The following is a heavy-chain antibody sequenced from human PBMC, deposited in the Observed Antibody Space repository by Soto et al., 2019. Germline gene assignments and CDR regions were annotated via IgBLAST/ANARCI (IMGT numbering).Heavy chain of an antibody. J-gene: IGHJ4*02. CDR1: GGTFSSYA. CDR3: ARQLSGYSPYYFDY. V-gene: IGHV1-69*13. CDR2: IIPIFGTA. D-gene: IGHD3-22*01. Sequence: SVKVSCKASGGTFSSYAISWVRQAPGQGLEWMGGIIPIFGTANYAQKFQGRVTITADESTSTAYMELSSLRSEDTAAYYCARQLSGYSPYYFDYWGQGTLGTVSS.